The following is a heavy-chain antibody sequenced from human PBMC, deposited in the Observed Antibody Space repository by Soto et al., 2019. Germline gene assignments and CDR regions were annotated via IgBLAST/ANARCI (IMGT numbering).Heavy chain of an antibody. CDR1: GGTFSSYA. D-gene: IGHD1-1*01. CDR2: IIPIFGTA. J-gene: IGHJ5*02. CDR3: ALLRSWVPDWFDP. V-gene: IGHV1-69*06. Sequence: GASVKVSCKASGGTFSSYAISWVRQAPGQGLEWMGGIIPIFGTANYAQRFQGRVTITADKSTSTAYMELSSLRSEDTAVYYCALLRSWVPDWFDPWGQGTLVTVSS.